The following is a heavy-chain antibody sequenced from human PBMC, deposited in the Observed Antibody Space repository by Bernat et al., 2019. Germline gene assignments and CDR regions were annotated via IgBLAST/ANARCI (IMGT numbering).Heavy chain of an antibody. V-gene: IGHV3-30*01. CDR1: GFTFSSYA. CDR2: ISYDGSNK. J-gene: IGHJ4*02. CDR3: ARALIEAPHPTSYYFDY. D-gene: IGHD6-6*01. Sequence: QVQLVESGGGVVQPGRSLRLSCAASGFTFSSYAMHWVRQAPGKGLEWVAVISYDGSNKYYADSVKGRFTISRDNSKNTLYLQMNSLRAEDTAVYYCARALIEAPHPTSYYFDYWGQGTLVTVSS.